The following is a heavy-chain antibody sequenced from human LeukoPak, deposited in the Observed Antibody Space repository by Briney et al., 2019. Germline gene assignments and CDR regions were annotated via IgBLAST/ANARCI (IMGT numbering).Heavy chain of an antibody. J-gene: IGHJ4*02. Sequence: GGSLRLSCAASGFTFSSYAMSWVRQAPGKGLEWVSAISGSGGSTYYADSVKGRFTISRDNSKNTPYLQMNSLRAEDTAVYYCAKDLYDYVWGSYRYTPTGFDYWGQGTLVTVSS. V-gene: IGHV3-23*01. D-gene: IGHD3-16*02. CDR2: ISGSGGST. CDR1: GFTFSSYA. CDR3: AKDLYDYVWGSYRYTPTGFDY.